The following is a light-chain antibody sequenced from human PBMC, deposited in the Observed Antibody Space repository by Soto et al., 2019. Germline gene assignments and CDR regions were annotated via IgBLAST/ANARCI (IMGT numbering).Light chain of an antibody. CDR2: ELS. J-gene: IGLJ1*01. V-gene: IGLV2-14*01. CDR1: SSDVGGYDY. Sequence: QSALTQPASVSGTPGQSITISCTGTSSDVGGYDYVSWYQLHPGKAPKPMVFELSNRPSGVSYRFSGSKPGNTASLTISGLQAEDEADYFCSSYSISTAYLFGTGTKVTVL. CDR3: SSYSISTAYL.